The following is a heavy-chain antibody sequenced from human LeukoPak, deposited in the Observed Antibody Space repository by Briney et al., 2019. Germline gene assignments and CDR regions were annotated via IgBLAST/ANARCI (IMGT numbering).Heavy chain of an antibody. CDR2: IYTGGDT. CDR1: GFSVSNKY. J-gene: IGHJ4*02. CDR3: AGGQMFTSGGFDD. Sequence: PGECLRLSCAASGFSVSNKYMSWVRPAPGKGLEWVSVIYTGGDTYYADSVRGRFTISRDNSKNTVNLQMNSLRAEDTALYYCAGGQMFTSGGFDDWGQGTLVTVSS. V-gene: IGHV3-53*01. D-gene: IGHD6-19*01.